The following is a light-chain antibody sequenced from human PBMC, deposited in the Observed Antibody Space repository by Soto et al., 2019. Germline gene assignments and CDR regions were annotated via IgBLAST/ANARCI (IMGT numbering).Light chain of an antibody. Sequence: EIVLTQSPATLSLSPGERATLSCRASQSVRSYLAWYQQNPGQAPRILIYDASKRATGIPARFSGSGSGTDLTLSISSLEPEDFAVYYCQQRTNWLTFGGGTKVEIK. V-gene: IGKV3-11*01. CDR3: QQRTNWLT. CDR2: DAS. J-gene: IGKJ4*01. CDR1: QSVRSY.